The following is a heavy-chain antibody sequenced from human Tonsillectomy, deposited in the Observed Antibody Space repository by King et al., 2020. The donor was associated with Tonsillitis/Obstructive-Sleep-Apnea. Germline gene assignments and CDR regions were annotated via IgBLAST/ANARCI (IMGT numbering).Heavy chain of an antibody. CDR3: ARVVYSGSLVLNDAFDI. CDR2: IIPILGIA. CDR1: GGTFSSYA. J-gene: IGHJ3*02. Sequence: VQLVQSGAEVKKPGSSVKVSCKASGGTFSSYAISWVRQAPGQGLEWMGRIIPILGIANYAQKFQGRVTITADKSTSTAYMELSSLRSEDTAVYYCARVVYSGSLVLNDAFDIWGQGTMVTVSS. V-gene: IGHV1-69*09. D-gene: IGHD1-26*01.